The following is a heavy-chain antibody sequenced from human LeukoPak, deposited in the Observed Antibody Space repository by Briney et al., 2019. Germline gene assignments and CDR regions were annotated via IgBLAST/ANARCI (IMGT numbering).Heavy chain of an antibody. D-gene: IGHD2-21*01. CDR2: FITGGSI. CDR3: ARYSSPGSRDYYFYGMDV. Sequence: GSLLLSCTAAGLPFIPYSMTWCRRPPGRGREWVASFITGGSIYYADSVRGGFTISRDNDNNSLYLQMNSLRDEDTAVYYCARYSSPGSRDYYFYGMDVWGQGTTVTVSS. V-gene: IGHV3-21*01. J-gene: IGHJ6*02. CDR1: GLPFIPYS.